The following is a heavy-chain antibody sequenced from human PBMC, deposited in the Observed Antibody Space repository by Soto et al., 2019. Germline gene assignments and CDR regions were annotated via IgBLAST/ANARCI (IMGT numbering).Heavy chain of an antibody. CDR2: IYYSGST. D-gene: IGHD3-22*01. J-gene: IGHJ4*02. Sequence: KTSETLSLTCTVSGGSISSGGYYWSWIRQHPGKGLEWIGYIYYSGSTYYNPSLKSRVTISVDTSKNQFSLKLSSVTAADTAVYYCAGERLYYYDSSGSFDYWGQGTLVTVSS. CDR1: GGSISSGGYY. CDR3: AGERLYYYDSSGSFDY. V-gene: IGHV4-31*03.